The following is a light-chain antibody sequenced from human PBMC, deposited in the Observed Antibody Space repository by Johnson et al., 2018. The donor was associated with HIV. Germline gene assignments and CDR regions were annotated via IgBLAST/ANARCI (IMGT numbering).Light chain of an antibody. CDR2: ENN. CDR1: SSNIGNNY. Sequence: QSVLTQPPSVSAAPGQKVTISCSGSSSNIGNNYVSWYQQLPGTAPKLLIYENNKRPSGIPDRFSGSKSGTSVTLGITGLQTGDEADYYCGTWDPRLSAGGVFGTGTKVTVL. CDR3: GTWDPRLSAGGV. J-gene: IGLJ1*01. V-gene: IGLV1-51*02.